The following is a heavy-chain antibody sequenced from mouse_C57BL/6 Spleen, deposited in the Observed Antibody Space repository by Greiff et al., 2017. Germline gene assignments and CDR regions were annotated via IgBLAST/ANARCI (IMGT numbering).Heavy chain of an antibody. CDR3: ERGGYYGSSRYWYFDV. CDR1: GYSFTDYN. CDR2: INPNYGTT. V-gene: IGHV1-39*01. Sequence: EVQLQQSGPELVKPGASVKISCKASGYSFTDYNMNWVKQSNGKSLEWIGVINPNYGTTSYNQKFKGKATLTVDQSSSTAYMQLNSLTSEDSAVYYCERGGYYGSSRYWYFDVWGTGTTVTVSS. D-gene: IGHD1-1*01. J-gene: IGHJ1*03.